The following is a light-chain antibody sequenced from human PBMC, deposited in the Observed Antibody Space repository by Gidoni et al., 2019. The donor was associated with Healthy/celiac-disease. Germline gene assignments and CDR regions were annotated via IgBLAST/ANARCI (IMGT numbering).Light chain of an antibody. Sequence: EIVMTQSPATLSVSPGERATLSCRASQSVSSNLAWYQQKPGQAPRLLIYGASTRATGIPAQFSGSGSGTEFTLTISSLQSEDFAVYYCQQYNNWPPSITFGQGTRLEIK. CDR2: GAS. CDR3: QQYNNWPPSIT. CDR1: QSVSSN. V-gene: IGKV3-15*01. J-gene: IGKJ5*01.